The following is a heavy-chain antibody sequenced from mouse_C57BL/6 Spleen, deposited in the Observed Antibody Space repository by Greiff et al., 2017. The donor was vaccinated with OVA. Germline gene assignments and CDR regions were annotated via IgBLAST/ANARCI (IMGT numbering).Heavy chain of an antibody. CDR3: ARERVVADY. CDR1: GYTFTDYN. CDR2: INPNNGGT. J-gene: IGHJ2*01. Sequence: VQLKESGPELVKPGASVKMSCKASGYTFTDYNMHWVKQSHGKSLEWIGYINPNNGGTSYNQKFKGKATLTVNKSSSTAYMELRSLTSEDSAVYYCARERVVADYWGQGTTLTVSS. V-gene: IGHV1-22*01. D-gene: IGHD1-1*01.